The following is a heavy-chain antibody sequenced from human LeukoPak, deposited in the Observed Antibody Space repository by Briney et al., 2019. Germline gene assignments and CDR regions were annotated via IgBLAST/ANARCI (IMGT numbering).Heavy chain of an antibody. Sequence: SQTLSLTCTVSGGSISSGSYYWSWIRQPAGKGLEWIGRIYTSGSTNYNPSLKSRVTISVDTSKNQFSLKLSSVTAADTAVYYCVRLSVQMSTVRAAEYIQHWGQGTLVIVSS. CDR3: VRLSVQMSTVRAAEYIQH. D-gene: IGHD5-24*01. CDR2: IYTSGST. J-gene: IGHJ1*01. CDR1: GGSISSGSYY. V-gene: IGHV4-61*02.